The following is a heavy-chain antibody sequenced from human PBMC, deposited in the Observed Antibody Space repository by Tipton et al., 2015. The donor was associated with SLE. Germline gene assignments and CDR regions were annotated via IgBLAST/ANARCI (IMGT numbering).Heavy chain of an antibody. CDR2: IYYTGST. Sequence: TLSLTCTVSGGSINNYYWSWIRQPPGKGLEWIGYIYYTGSTHYNPSLKTRVTISVDTSKSQFSLNLRSVTAADTAVYYCARGPRSLGGSPRDDTWGQGTLVTVSS. CDR3: ARGPRSLGGSPRDDT. J-gene: IGHJ5*02. CDR1: GGSINNYY. D-gene: IGHD2-15*01. V-gene: IGHV4-59*01.